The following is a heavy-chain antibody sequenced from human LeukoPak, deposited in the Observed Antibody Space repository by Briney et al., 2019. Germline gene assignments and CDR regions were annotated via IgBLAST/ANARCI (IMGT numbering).Heavy chain of an antibody. D-gene: IGHD3-3*01. Sequence: ASVKVSCKFSGYTLTELSMHWVRQAPGNGLEWMGGFDPEDGETIYAQKFQGRVTMTEDTSTDTAYMELSSLRSEDTAVYYCATVRRDFWSGYAWFDPWGQGTLVTVSS. CDR3: ATVRRDFWSGYAWFDP. V-gene: IGHV1-24*01. J-gene: IGHJ5*02. CDR2: FDPEDGET. CDR1: GYTLTELS.